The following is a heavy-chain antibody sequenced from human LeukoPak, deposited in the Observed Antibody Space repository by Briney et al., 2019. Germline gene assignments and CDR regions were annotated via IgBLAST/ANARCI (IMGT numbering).Heavy chain of an antibody. Sequence: GGSLILSCAASGFSVGSNYMKWVRQAPGEGLEWGSILYSGDSTYYADSVKGRFIVSRDNSKNTLFLQMNALRVEDTAVYYCARVGDHYHWYLDVWGRGTLVTVSS. CDR3: ARVGDHYHWYLDV. CDR1: GFSVGSNY. D-gene: IGHD3-10*01. V-gene: IGHV3-53*01. CDR2: LYSGDST. J-gene: IGHJ2*01.